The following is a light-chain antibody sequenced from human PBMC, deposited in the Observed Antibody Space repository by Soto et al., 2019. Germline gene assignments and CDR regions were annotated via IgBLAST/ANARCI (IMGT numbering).Light chain of an antibody. CDR2: GAS. Sequence: EIVLTQSPNTLSLSPGDRATLSCRASQSLNSGYLAWYQQRPGRAPRLLIFGASSRATGIPDRFSGSGSGTDFTLTIRRLEPEDFVVYYCQQYSSSPLTFGGGTKVEIK. J-gene: IGKJ4*01. CDR1: QSLNSGY. V-gene: IGKV3-20*01. CDR3: QQYSSSPLT.